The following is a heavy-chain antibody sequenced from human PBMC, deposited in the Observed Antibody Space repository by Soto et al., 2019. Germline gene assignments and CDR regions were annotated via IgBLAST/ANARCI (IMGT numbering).Heavy chain of an antibody. CDR2: MYHSGST. CDR3: ARVWGYYFDY. CDR1: GGSISSGGYS. V-gene: IGHV4-30-2*01. Sequence: SETLSLTCAVSGGSISSGGYSWSWIRQPPGKGLEWIGYMYHSGSTYYNPSLKSRVTISVDTSKNQFSLKLSSVTAADTAVYYCARVWGYYFDYWGQGTLVTVSS. J-gene: IGHJ4*02. D-gene: IGHD3-10*01.